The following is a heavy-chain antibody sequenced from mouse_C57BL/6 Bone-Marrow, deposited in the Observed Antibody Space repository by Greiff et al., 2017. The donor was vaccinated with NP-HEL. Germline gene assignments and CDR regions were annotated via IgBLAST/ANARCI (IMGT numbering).Heavy chain of an antibody. J-gene: IGHJ2*01. CDR3: ARQGPLITTVVATDYFDY. V-gene: IGHV1-82*01. CDR1: GYAFSSSW. CDR2: IYPGDGDT. D-gene: IGHD1-1*01. Sequence: QVQLKQSGPELVKPGASVKISCKASGYAFSSSWMNWVKQRPGKGLEWIGRIYPGDGDTNYNGKFKGKATLTTDKSSSTAYMQLSSLTSEDSAVYFCARQGPLITTVVATDYFDYWGQGTTLTVSS.